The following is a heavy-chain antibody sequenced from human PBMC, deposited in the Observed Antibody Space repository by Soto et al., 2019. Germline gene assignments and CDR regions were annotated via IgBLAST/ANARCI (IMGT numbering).Heavy chain of an antibody. CDR3: ARDLAAVPRAFDY. CDR1: GGSISSYF. D-gene: IGHD6-13*01. Sequence: AETLSLTCTVSGGSISSYFYSFVGQPPGKGLEWIVSVYYTGTTDYNPSLKSRVTISVDTSKTQFSLNLRSVTAADTAVYYCARDLAAVPRAFDYWGRGTLVTVSS. V-gene: IGHV4-59*01. CDR2: VYYTGTT. J-gene: IGHJ4*02.